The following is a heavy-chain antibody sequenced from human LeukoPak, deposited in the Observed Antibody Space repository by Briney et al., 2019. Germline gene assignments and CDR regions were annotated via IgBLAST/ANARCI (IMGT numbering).Heavy chain of an antibody. CDR3: ARDPRPAISRFH. D-gene: IGHD2-21*01. CDR1: GFTFSSYS. J-gene: IGHJ4*02. Sequence: GGSLRLSCAASGFTFSSYSMNWVRQAPGKGLEWVSSISSSSSYIYYADSVKGRFTISRDNAKNSLYLQMNSLRAEDTAVYYCARDPRPAISRFHWGQGTLVTVSS. V-gene: IGHV3-21*04. CDR2: ISSSSSYI.